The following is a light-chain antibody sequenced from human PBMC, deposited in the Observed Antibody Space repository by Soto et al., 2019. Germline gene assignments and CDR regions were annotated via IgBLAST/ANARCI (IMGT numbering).Light chain of an antibody. Sequence: QSVLTQLPSASGSPGQSVTISCTGTSSDVGGCKFVSWYQQYPGKAPKLIIYEVSKRPSGVPDRFSGSKSGNTASLTVSGLQADDEADYYCSSCAGSDNPYVFGTGTKLTVL. CDR2: EVS. CDR1: SSDVGGCKF. J-gene: IGLJ1*01. V-gene: IGLV2-8*01. CDR3: SSCAGSDNPYV.